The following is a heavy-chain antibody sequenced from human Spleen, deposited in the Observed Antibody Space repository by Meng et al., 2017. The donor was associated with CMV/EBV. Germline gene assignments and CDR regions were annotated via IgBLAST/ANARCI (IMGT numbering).Heavy chain of an antibody. D-gene: IGHD3-10*01. CDR3: VRDHVIRGVYSAY. CDR1: GYRFSDYG. J-gene: IGHJ4*02. V-gene: IGHV1-18*01. Sequence: CKASGYRFSDYGISWLRQAPGQRPEWLGWISAYSGDAKYAERFQGRASMTTDTSTSTAYMELRSLTSDDTAVYYCVRDHVIRGVYSAYWGQGTLVTVSS. CDR2: ISAYSGDA.